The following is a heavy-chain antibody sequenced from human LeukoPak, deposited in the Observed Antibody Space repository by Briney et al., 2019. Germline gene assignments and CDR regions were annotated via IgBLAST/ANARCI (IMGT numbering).Heavy chain of an antibody. V-gene: IGHV3-74*03. CDR1: GLTFNSYW. CDR3: ARADGQLLFLHYYYYMDV. D-gene: IGHD2-2*01. J-gene: IGHJ6*03. CDR2: INGDASNT. Sequence: GGSLRLSCAASGLTFNSYWMHWVRQVAGKGLVWVARINGDASNTTYADSVKGRFTISRDNAKNTLYLQMNSLRAEDTAVYYCARADGQLLFLHYYYYMDVWGKGTTVTVSS.